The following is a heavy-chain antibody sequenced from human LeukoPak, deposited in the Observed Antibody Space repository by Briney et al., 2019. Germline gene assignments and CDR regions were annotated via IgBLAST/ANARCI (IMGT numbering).Heavy chain of an antibody. CDR3: ARPYVWYSSPSYSWFDP. J-gene: IGHJ5*02. CDR2: ISSSSSYI. D-gene: IGHD6-6*01. CDR1: GFTFSSYS. Sequence: GGSLRLSCAASGFTFSSYSMNWVRQAPGKGLEWVSSISSSSSYIYYADSVKGRFTISRDNAKSTLYLQMNSLRAEDTAVYYCARPYVWYSSPSYSWFDPWGQGTLVTVSS. V-gene: IGHV3-21*01.